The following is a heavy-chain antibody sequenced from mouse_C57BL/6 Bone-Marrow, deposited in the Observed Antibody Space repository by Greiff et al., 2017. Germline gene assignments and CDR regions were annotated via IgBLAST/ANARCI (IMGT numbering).Heavy chain of an antibody. D-gene: IGHD1-1*01. CDR1: GYSITSGYY. CDR2: LSYDGSN. J-gene: IGHJ3*01. V-gene: IGHV3-6*01. Sequence: EVQLVESGPGLVKPSQSLSLTCSVSGYSITSGYYWNWIRQFPGNKLEWMGYLSYDGSNNYNPSLKNRISFTRDTSTNQFFLKLNSVTTEDTATXYCARCFYYGPFAYWGQGTLVTVSA. CDR3: ARCFYYGPFAY.